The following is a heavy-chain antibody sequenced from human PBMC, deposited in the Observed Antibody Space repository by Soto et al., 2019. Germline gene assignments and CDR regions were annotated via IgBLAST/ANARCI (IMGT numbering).Heavy chain of an antibody. V-gene: IGHV3-74*01. D-gene: IGHD3-10*01. CDR2: IYNDGTYS. J-gene: IGHJ4*02. Sequence: GGSLRLSCAASGFIFKMYWMHWVRQSPGKGLVWISRIYNDGTYSDYADSVRGRFTISRDNVNDTLYLQMNNLRAEDSGLYYCTRGPRPISTGTGAYWGQGTQVTSPQ. CDR1: GFIFKMYW. CDR3: TRGPRPISTGTGAY.